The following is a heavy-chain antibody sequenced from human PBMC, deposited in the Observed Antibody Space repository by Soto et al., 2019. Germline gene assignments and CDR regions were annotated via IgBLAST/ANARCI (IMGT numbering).Heavy chain of an antibody. V-gene: IGHV2-5*02. Sequence: SGPTLVNPTQTLTPNCTFSGSSLSTTGVGVGWIRQPPGKALEWLALIYWDDDKRYNPSLNSRLTITKDTSKNQVVLAMTNMDPVDTATYYCVQSRCGGDCLQSYSTHYYYGLDVWGQGT. CDR1: GSSLSTTGVG. D-gene: IGHD2-21*02. CDR2: IYWDDDK. J-gene: IGHJ6*02. CDR3: VQSRCGGDCLQSYSTHYYYGLDV.